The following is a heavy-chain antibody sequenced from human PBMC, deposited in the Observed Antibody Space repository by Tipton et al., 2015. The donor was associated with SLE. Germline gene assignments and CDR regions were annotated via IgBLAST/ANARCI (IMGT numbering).Heavy chain of an antibody. CDR3: ARAGYYYGSGSVFDY. CDR2: IYYSGST. D-gene: IGHD3-10*01. Sequence: TLSLTCTVSGGSISSSSYYWGWIRQPPGKGLEWIGSIYYSGSTYYNPSLKSRLTISVDTSKNQFSLKLSSVTAADTAVYYCARAGYYYGSGSVFDYGGQGTLVTVSS. J-gene: IGHJ4*02. V-gene: IGHV4-39*01. CDR1: GGSISSSSYY.